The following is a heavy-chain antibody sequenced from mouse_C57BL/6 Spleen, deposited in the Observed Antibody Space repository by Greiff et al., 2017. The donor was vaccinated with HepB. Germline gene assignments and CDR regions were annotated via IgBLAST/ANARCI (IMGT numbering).Heavy chain of an antibody. Sequence: VHLVESGPGLVAPSQSLSITCTVSGFSLTSYGVHWVRQPPGKGLEWLVVIWSDGSTTYNSALKSRLSISKDNSKSQVFLKMNSLQTDDTAMYYCARHYYYGSSYAMDYWGQGTSVTVSS. CDR2: IWSDGST. J-gene: IGHJ4*01. D-gene: IGHD1-1*01. CDR1: GFSLTSYG. V-gene: IGHV2-6-1*01. CDR3: ARHYYYGSSYAMDY.